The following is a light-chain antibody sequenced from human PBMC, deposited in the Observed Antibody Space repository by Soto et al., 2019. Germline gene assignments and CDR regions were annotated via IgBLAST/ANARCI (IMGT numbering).Light chain of an antibody. CDR1: SSDVGGYNY. CDR2: EVS. J-gene: IGLJ3*02. CDR3: SSYAATNNFGV. V-gene: IGLV2-8*01. Sequence: QSALTQPPSASGSPGQSVTISCTGTSSDVGGYNYVSWYHQHPGKAPKLLLYEVSKRPSGVPDRFSGSKSGNTASLTVSGLQAEDEADYHCSSYAATNNFGVFGGGTKLTVL.